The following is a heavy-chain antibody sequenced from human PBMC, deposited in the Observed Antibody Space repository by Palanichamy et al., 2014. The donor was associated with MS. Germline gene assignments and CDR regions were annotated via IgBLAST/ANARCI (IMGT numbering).Heavy chain of an antibody. Sequence: KFQGRVTMTRNTSISTAYMELSSLRSEDTAVYYCARGVPYYDILTGYCDYWGQGTLVTVSS. J-gene: IGHJ4*02. D-gene: IGHD3-9*01. CDR3: ARGVPYYDILTGYCDY. V-gene: IGHV1-8*01.